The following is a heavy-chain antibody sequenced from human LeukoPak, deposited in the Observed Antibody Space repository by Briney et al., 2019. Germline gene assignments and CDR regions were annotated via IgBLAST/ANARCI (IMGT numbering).Heavy chain of an antibody. V-gene: IGHV3-7*03. J-gene: IGHJ6*02. CDR2: VKQDGSEK. D-gene: IGHD1-26*01. CDR1: GFTFSSYW. CDR3: ARGLVGAPYYYGMDV. Sequence: GGSLRLSCAASGFTFSSYWMSWVRQAPGKGLEWVANVKQDGSEKYYVDSVKGRFTISRDNAKNSLNLQMNSLRAEDTAVYYCARGLVGAPYYYGMDVWGQGATVTVSS.